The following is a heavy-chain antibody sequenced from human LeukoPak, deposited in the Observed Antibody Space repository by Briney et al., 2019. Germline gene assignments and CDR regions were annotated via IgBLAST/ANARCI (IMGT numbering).Heavy chain of an antibody. D-gene: IGHD3-9*01. CDR2: IIPIFGTA. Sequence: ASVKVSCKASGYTFTNFGISWVRQAPGQGLEWMGGIIPIFGTANYAQKFQGRVTITADESTSTAYMELSSLRSEDTAVYYCARSGYDILTGFIHYYGMDVWGQGTTVTVSS. V-gene: IGHV1-69*13. CDR1: GYTFTNFG. CDR3: ARSGYDILTGFIHYYGMDV. J-gene: IGHJ6*02.